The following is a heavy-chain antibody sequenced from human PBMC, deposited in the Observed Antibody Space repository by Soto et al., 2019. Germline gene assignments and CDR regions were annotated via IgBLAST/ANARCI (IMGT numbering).Heavy chain of an antibody. CDR2: ITGSGGGT. V-gene: IGHV3-23*01. J-gene: IGHJ4*02. Sequence: GGSLRLSCAASGFTFSNYAMSWVRQAPGKGLEWVSSITGSGGGTYYADSVKGRFTISRDNSKNTLHLQMNSLRAEDTAVYYCAKVYGDYGRGFYCFDYWGQGTLVTVSS. CDR3: AKVYGDYGRGFYCFDY. D-gene: IGHD4-17*01. CDR1: GFTFSNYA.